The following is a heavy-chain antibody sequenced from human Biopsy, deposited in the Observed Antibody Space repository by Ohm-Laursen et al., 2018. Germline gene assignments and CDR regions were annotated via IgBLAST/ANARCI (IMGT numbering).Heavy chain of an antibody. V-gene: IGHV4-59*01. Sequence: TLSLTCTVSGGSISSDYWSWIRQSLGKGLEWIGYISNRGSTNYNPSLRGRVTISVDTSKNQFSLKLSSVTAADTAVFFCARLYRLDDYWNDDPPDAFDVWGQGTRVTVSS. D-gene: IGHD3-3*01. J-gene: IGHJ3*01. CDR3: ARLYRLDDYWNDDPPDAFDV. CDR2: ISNRGST. CDR1: GGSISSDY.